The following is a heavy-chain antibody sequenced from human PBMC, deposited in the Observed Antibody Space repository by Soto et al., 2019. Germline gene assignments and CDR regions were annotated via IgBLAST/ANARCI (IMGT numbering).Heavy chain of an antibody. D-gene: IGHD6-19*01. CDR2: IWYDGSNK. Sequence: QVQLVESGGGVVQPGRSLRLSCAASGFTFSSYGMHWVRQAPGKGLEWVAVIWYDGSNKYYADSVKGRFTISRDNSKNTLYLQMNSLRAEDTALYYCARDSIAVAGAFDYWGQGTLVTVSS. V-gene: IGHV3-33*01. CDR1: GFTFSSYG. CDR3: ARDSIAVAGAFDY. J-gene: IGHJ4*02.